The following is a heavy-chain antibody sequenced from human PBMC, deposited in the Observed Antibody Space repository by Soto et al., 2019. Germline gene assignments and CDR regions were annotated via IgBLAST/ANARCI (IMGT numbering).Heavy chain of an antibody. Sequence: QVQVVESGGGLVKPGGSLRLSCAASGFTFSDYYMSWIRQAPGKGLEWVSFISSSGDSTKYADSVKGRFTTSRDNAKNSLYLQLNSLRAEDTAMYYCARGGVKGTTSRGQVYNWGQGTLVTVSS. V-gene: IGHV3-11*06. CDR1: GFTFSDYY. CDR2: ISSSGDST. D-gene: IGHD1-7*01. J-gene: IGHJ4*02. CDR3: ARGGVKGTTSRGQVYN.